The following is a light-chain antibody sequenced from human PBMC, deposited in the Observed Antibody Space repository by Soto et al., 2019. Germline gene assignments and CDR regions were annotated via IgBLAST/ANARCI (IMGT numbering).Light chain of an antibody. V-gene: IGKV3-11*01. CDR1: QSVSSY. CDR2: DAS. J-gene: IGKJ1*01. Sequence: IVLTQSPPTLSLSPGERATLYCMASQSVSSYLAWYQQKPGQAPRLLIYDASNRATGIPARFSGSGSGTDFTLTISSLEPEDFAVYYCQQRSNWPLTFGQGTKVDIK. CDR3: QQRSNWPLT.